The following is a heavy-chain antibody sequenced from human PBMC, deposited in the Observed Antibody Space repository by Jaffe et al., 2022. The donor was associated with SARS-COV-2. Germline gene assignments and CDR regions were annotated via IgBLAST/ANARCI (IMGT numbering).Heavy chain of an antibody. D-gene: IGHD1-1*01. Sequence: QVQLQESGPGLVKPSQTMSLTCNVSGVSLSSGGNQLTWVRQRPGKGLEWIGYIFYTGAALYNPSLESRVSMSVDTSKNQFSLKLSSVTAADTAVYYCARGQLRGRQNCLDSWGQGTLVTVSS. CDR1: GVSLSSGGNQ. V-gene: IGHV4-31*03. CDR3: ARGQLRGRQNCLDS. J-gene: IGHJ5*01. CDR2: IFYTGAA.